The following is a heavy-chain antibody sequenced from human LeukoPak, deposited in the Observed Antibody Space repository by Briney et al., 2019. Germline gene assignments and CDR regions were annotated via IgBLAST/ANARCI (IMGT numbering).Heavy chain of an antibody. V-gene: IGHV3-74*01. J-gene: IGHJ4*02. Sequence: GGSLRLSCTASGFTFNSNWMHWVRQVPGKGLGWVSRIIYDGTSISYAESVKGRFTISRDNAKNTLYLQMNSLRAEDTAVYHCARGLSDSWFYFASWGQGTQVTVSS. CDR2: IIYDGTSI. CDR1: GFTFNSNW. D-gene: IGHD6-13*01. CDR3: ARGLSDSWFYFAS.